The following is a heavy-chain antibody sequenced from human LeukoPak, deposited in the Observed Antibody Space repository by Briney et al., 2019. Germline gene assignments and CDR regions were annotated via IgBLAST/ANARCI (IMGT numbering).Heavy chain of an antibody. J-gene: IGHJ3*02. V-gene: IGHV4-59*11. Sequence: SETLSLTCTVSGGSISSHYWSWIRQPPGKGLEWIGYIYYSGSTNYNPSLKSRVTISVDTSKNQFSLKLSSVTAADTAVYYCAGERSTNAFEIWGQGTVLTVSS. CDR1: GGSISSHY. D-gene: IGHD3-3*01. CDR3: AGERSTNAFEI. CDR2: IYYSGST.